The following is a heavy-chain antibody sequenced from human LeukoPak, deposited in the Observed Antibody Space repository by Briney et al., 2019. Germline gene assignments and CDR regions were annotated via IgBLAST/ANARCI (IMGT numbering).Heavy chain of an antibody. D-gene: IGHD6-19*01. Sequence: GGSLRLSCAAYGFSFSSYGVHWVRQAPGKGLEWVAIISYDGTNTYYADSVKGRFTISRDNSKNTLYMQMNSLRAEDTALYYCAKVGPEWLVLDYWGQGTVVTVSS. CDR3: AKVGPEWLVLDY. CDR1: GFSFSSYG. J-gene: IGHJ4*02. V-gene: IGHV3-30*18. CDR2: ISYDGTNT.